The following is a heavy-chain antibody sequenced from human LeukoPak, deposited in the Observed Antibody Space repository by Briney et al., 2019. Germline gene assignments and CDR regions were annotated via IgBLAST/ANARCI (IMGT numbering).Heavy chain of an antibody. D-gene: IGHD3-10*01. J-gene: IGHJ4*02. CDR1: GFTFSSYW. CDR3: ASFGLSIKNWFGEYYFDY. Sequence: GGSLRLSCAASGFTFSSYWMSWVRQAPGRGLEWVANIKQDGSEKYYVDSVKGRFTISRDNAKSSLYLQMNSLRAEDTAVYYCASFGLSIKNWFGEYYFDYWAREPWSPSPQ. V-gene: IGHV3-7*01. CDR2: IKQDGSEK.